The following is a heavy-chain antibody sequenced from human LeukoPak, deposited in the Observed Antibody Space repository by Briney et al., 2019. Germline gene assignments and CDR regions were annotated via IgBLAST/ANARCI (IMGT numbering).Heavy chain of an antibody. CDR1: GFTVSSNY. Sequence: GGSLRLSCAASGFTVSSNYMSWVRQAPGKGLEWVSVIYSGGSTYYADSVKGRFTISREVSKNTLHLEMNSLRAEDTAVYYCARGGGKGDSFDIWGQGTMVTVSS. D-gene: IGHD3-16*01. J-gene: IGHJ3*02. V-gene: IGHV3-53*01. CDR3: ARGGGKGDSFDI. CDR2: IYSGGST.